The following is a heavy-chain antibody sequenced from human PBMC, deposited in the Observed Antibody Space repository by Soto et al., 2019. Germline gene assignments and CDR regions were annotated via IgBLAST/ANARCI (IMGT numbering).Heavy chain of an antibody. J-gene: IGHJ4*02. CDR2: MNPNSGNT. V-gene: IGHV1-8*01. CDR1: GDTYTSYD. Sequence: QVQLVQSGAAVKKPGASVQISCKASGDTYTSYDIKWGRQATGQGLEWMGWMNPNSGNTGYAQKFQGRVTMTRNTSISTAYMELSSLRSEDTAVYYCAREYSIGWSKDWGQGTLVTGSS. CDR3: AREYSIGWSKD. D-gene: IGHD6-19*01.